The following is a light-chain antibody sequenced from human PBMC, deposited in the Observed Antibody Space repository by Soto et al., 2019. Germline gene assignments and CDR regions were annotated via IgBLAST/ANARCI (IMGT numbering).Light chain of an antibody. J-gene: IGKJ4*01. Sequence: EIVLTQSPATLSLSPGERATLSCRASQSVSSYLAWYQQKPGQAPRLLIYDASNRATGIPARFSGSGSGTDFTLTISSLGPEDFAVYYCQQRSNWRLVTFGGGTKVEIK. CDR2: DAS. CDR1: QSVSSY. V-gene: IGKV3-11*01. CDR3: QQRSNWRLVT.